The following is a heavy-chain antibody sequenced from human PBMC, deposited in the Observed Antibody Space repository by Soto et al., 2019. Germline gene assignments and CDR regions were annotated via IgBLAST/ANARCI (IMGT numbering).Heavy chain of an antibody. CDR3: ARGTVERIAVDRAQHYYYYGMDV. J-gene: IGHJ6*02. V-gene: IGHV1-69*06. D-gene: IGHD6-19*01. Sequence: AVKVSCKASGGTFSSYAISWVRQAPGQGLEWMGGIIPIFGTANYAQKFQGRVTITADKSTSTAHMELSSLRSDDTAAYYCARGTVERIAVDRAQHYYYYGMDVWGQGTTVTAP. CDR1: GGTFSSYA. CDR2: IIPIFGTA.